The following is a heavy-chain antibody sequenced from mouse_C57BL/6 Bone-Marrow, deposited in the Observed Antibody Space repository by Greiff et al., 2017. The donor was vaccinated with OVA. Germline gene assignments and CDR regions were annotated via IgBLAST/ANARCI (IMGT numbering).Heavy chain of an antibody. CDR3: ARGDYSNSYFDY. D-gene: IGHD2-5*01. J-gene: IGHJ2*01. CDR1: GYTFTSYG. CDR2: IYPRSGNT. V-gene: IGHV1-81*01. Sequence: QVQLQQSGAELARPGASVKLSCKASGYTFTSYGISWVKQRTGQGLEWIGEIYPRSGNTYYNEKFKGKATLTADKSSSTAYMELRSLTSEDSAVYVCARGDYSNSYFDYWGQGTTLTVSS.